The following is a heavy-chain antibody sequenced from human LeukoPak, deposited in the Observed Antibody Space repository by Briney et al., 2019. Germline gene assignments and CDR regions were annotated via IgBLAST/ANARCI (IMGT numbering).Heavy chain of an antibody. CDR3: ARDVGYYGSGSYRLSWFDP. CDR2: IFYTGST. J-gene: IGHJ5*02. CDR1: GGSFYSSAYY. D-gene: IGHD3-10*01. V-gene: IGHV4-39*07. Sequence: SETLSLTCTVSGGSFYSSAYYWAWIRQPPGKGLEWIGSIFYTGSTYYNPSVESRVTISTDTSKSQFSLKLRSVRAADTAVYYCARDVGYYGSGSYRLSWFDPWGRGTLITVSS.